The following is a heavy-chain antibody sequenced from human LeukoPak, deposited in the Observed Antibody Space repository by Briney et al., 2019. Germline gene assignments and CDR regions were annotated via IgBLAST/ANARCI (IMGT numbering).Heavy chain of an antibody. J-gene: IGHJ3*02. V-gene: IGHV1-46*01. CDR1: GYTFTSYY. CDR3: ARIRDGYNDAYDI. D-gene: IGHD5-24*01. CDR2: INPSGGST. Sequence: ASVKVSCKASGYTFTSYYMHWVRQAPGQGLEWMGIINPSGGSTSYAQKFQGRVTMTRDTSASTVYMELSSLRSEDTAIYYCARIRDGYNDAYDIWGQGTMVTVSS.